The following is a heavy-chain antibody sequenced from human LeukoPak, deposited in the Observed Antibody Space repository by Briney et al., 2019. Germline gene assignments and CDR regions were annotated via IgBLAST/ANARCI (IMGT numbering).Heavy chain of an antibody. Sequence: GESLRLSCAASGFTFSSYAMNWVRQAPGKGLEWVSAIRSSGGSTYHTDSVKGRFTISRDNSKNTLYLQMNSLRAEDTAVYYCAKGRARYCSSTSCLGAFDIWGQGTMVTVSS. CDR1: GFTFSSYA. CDR3: AKGRARYCSSTSCLGAFDI. D-gene: IGHD2-2*01. CDR2: IRSSGGST. J-gene: IGHJ3*02. V-gene: IGHV3-23*01.